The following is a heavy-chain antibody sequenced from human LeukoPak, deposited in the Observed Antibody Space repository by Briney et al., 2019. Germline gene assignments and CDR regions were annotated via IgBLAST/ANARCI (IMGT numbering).Heavy chain of an antibody. J-gene: IGHJ4*02. V-gene: IGHV4-34*01. D-gene: IGHD6-6*01. Sequence: PSETLSLTCAVYGGSFSGYYWSWIRQPPGKGLEWIGEINHSGSTNYNPSLKSRVTISVDTSKNQFPLKLSSVTAADTAVYYCARKPSSSNFYFDYWGQGTLVTVSS. CDR1: GGSFSGYY. CDR2: INHSGST. CDR3: ARKPSSSNFYFDY.